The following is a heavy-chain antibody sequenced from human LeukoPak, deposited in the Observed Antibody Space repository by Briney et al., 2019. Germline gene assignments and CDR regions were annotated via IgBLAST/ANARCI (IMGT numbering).Heavy chain of an antibody. CDR3: ARGVVPAANDAFDI. CDR2: IIPILGIA. V-gene: IGHV1-69*04. Sequence: SVKVSCKASGGTFSSYAISWVRQAPGQGLEWMGRIIPILGIANYAQKFQGRVTITADKSTSTAYMELSSLRSEDTAVYYCARGVVPAANDAFDIWGQGTMVTVSS. CDR1: GGTFSSYA. D-gene: IGHD2-2*01. J-gene: IGHJ3*02.